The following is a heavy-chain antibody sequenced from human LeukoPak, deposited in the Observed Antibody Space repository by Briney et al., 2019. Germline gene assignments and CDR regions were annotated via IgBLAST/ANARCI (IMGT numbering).Heavy chain of an antibody. Sequence: SETLSLTCTVSGGSISRSSYFWGWIRQPPGKGLEWIGSFYYSGSTYYNPSLKSRVTISVDTSKNQFSLKLSSVTAADTAVYFCARDYGDHAFDCWGQGTLVTVSS. CDR1: GGSISRSSYF. J-gene: IGHJ4*02. CDR2: FYYSGST. CDR3: ARDYGDHAFDC. V-gene: IGHV4-39*02. D-gene: IGHD4-17*01.